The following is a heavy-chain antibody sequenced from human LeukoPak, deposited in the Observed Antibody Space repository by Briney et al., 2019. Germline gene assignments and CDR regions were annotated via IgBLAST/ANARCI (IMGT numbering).Heavy chain of an antibody. V-gene: IGHV1-46*01. J-gene: IGHJ4*02. CDR2: INPTGDST. CDR1: GYTFTSYY. CDR3: ARESLAAAGRNCYDY. D-gene: IGHD6-13*01. Sequence: ASVKVSCKASGYTFTSYYMHWVRQAPGQGLEWMGLINPTGDSTGYAQKLQGRVTMTTDTSTSTAYMELRSLRSDDTAVYYCARESLAAAGRNCYDYWGQGTLVTVSS.